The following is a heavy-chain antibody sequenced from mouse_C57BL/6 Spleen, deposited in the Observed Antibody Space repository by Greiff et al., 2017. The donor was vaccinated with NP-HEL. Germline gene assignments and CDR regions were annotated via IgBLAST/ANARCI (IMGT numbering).Heavy chain of an antibody. CDR2: INPNNGGT. D-gene: IGHD1-1*01. Sequence: EVQLQQSGPELVKPGASVKISCKASGYTFTDYYMNWVKQSHGKSLEWIGDINPNNGGTSYNQKFKGKATLTVDKSSSTAYMELRSLTSEDSAVYYCARTTTEWAMDYWGQGTSVTVSS. CDR3: ARTTTEWAMDY. CDR1: GYTFTDYY. J-gene: IGHJ4*01. V-gene: IGHV1-26*01.